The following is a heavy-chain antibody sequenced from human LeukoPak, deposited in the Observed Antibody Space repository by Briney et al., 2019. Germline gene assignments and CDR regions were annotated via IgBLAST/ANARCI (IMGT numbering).Heavy chain of an antibody. CDR1: GDSVRNDFYY. J-gene: IGHJ4*02. D-gene: IGHD2-2*01. Sequence: PSETLSLTCSVSGDSVRNDFYYWGWIRQPPGKGLEWVACLSHAGNTWYNPSLESRLSISVATSKNQFSLKFSSVTAADTALYWCARHNAPRRVGFDFWGQGILVTVSS. CDR3: ARHNAPRRVGFDF. CDR2: LSHAGNT. V-gene: IGHV4-39*01.